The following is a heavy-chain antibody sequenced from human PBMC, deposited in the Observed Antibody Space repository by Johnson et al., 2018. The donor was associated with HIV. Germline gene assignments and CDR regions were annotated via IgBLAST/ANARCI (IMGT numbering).Heavy chain of an antibody. J-gene: IGHJ3*02. Sequence: QVQVLESGGGLVQPGRSLRLSCAASGFTFSSYAMHWVRQAPGKGLEWVAVISYDGSNKYYADSVKGRFTISRDNSKNTLYLHMNSLRAEDTALYYCARKGERGIAVAEDAFDIWGQGTMVTVSS. D-gene: IGHD6-19*01. CDR2: ISYDGSNK. CDR1: GFTFSSYA. CDR3: ARKGERGIAVAEDAFDI. V-gene: IGHV3-30-3*01.